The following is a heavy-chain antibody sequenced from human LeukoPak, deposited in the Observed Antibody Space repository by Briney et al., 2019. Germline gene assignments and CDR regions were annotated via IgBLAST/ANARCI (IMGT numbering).Heavy chain of an antibody. Sequence: PGGSLRLSCAASGFTFGSYAIYWVRQAPGKGLEWVSYISSSGSTIYYADSVKGRFTISRDNAKNSLYLQMNSLRAEDTAVYYCAGQEPVSLWGQGTLVTVSS. V-gene: IGHV3-48*04. CDR3: AGQEPVSL. CDR1: GFTFGSYA. J-gene: IGHJ4*02. CDR2: ISSSGSTI.